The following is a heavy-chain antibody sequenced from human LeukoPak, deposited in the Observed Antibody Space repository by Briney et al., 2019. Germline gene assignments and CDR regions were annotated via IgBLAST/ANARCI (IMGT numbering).Heavy chain of an antibody. J-gene: IGHJ4*02. D-gene: IGHD2-21*01. CDR1: GDSISSYY. Sequence: SETLSLTCTVSGDSISSYYWSWIRQPPGKGLEWIGYIYYSGSTNYNPSLKSRVTISVDTSKNQFSLKLSSVTAADTAVYYCARVKGVIDWFLFDYWGQGTLVTVSS. CDR3: ARVKGVIDWFLFDY. V-gene: IGHV4-59*01. CDR2: IYYSGST.